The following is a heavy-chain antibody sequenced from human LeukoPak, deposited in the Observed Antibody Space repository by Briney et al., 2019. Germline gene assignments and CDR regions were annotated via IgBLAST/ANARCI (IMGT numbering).Heavy chain of an antibody. CDR3: AKGHVFYFGY. CDR1: GFTFTSYA. V-gene: IGHV3-23*01. Sequence: PGRSLRLSCAASGFTFTSYAMSWVRQAPGKGLEWVSAITGSGGSTYYADSVKGRFTISRDNSKNTLYLQMNSLRAEDTAVYYCAKGHVFYFGYWGQGTLVTVSS. J-gene: IGHJ4*02. CDR2: ITGSGGST.